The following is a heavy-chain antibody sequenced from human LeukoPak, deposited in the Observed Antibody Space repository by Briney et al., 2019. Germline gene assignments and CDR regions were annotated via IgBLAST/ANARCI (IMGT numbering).Heavy chain of an antibody. V-gene: IGHV4-59*12. J-gene: IGHJ3*02. Sequence: SETLSLTCTVSGGSISSYYWSWIRQPPGKGLEWIGYIYYSGSTYYNPSLKSRVTISVDTSKNQFSLKLSSVTAADTAVYYCARESFDSSGDSAFDIWGQGTMVTVSS. CDR1: GGSISSYY. CDR3: ARESFDSSGDSAFDI. D-gene: IGHD3-22*01. CDR2: IYYSGST.